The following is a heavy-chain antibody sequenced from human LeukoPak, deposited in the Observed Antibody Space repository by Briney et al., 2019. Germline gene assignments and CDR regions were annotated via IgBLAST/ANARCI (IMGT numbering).Heavy chain of an antibody. CDR2: ISSSSSYI. V-gene: IGHV3-21*01. D-gene: IGHD6-19*01. J-gene: IGHJ4*02. CDR1: GFTFSSYR. Sequence: GGSLRLSCAASGFTFSSYRMNWVRRAPGKGLEWVSSISSSSSYIYYADSVKGRFTISRDNAKNSLYLQMNSLRAEDTAVYYCAREGSGVAGHFDYWGQGALVTVSS. CDR3: AREGSGVAGHFDY.